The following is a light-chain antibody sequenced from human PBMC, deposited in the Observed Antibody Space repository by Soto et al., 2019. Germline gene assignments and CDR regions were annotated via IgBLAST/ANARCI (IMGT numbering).Light chain of an antibody. V-gene: IGKV1-27*01. Sequence: DIKITQSPSSLHAYVGDRVTITCRASQDISNYLACFQQTVPNVLIYAASTLQSGVPSRFSGCGSGTDFTLTITCLQPEDVATDYCQKYNSAPITFGQGTRLEIK. J-gene: IGKJ5*01. CDR2: AAS. CDR3: QKYNSAPIT. CDR1: QDISNY.